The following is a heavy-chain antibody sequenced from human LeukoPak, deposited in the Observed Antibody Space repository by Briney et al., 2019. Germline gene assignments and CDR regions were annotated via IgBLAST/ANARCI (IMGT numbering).Heavy chain of an antibody. Sequence: GGSLRLSCAASGFTFSSYWMSWVRQAPGKGLEWVATIRQDGSQKYYVDSVKGRFTISRDNAKSSLYLQMNSLRAEDTAVYYCARESGSVTSEVDFDYWGQGTLVTVSS. CDR1: GFTFSSYW. D-gene: IGHD4-17*01. J-gene: IGHJ4*02. CDR2: IRQDGSQK. CDR3: ARESGSVTSEVDFDY. V-gene: IGHV3-7*01.